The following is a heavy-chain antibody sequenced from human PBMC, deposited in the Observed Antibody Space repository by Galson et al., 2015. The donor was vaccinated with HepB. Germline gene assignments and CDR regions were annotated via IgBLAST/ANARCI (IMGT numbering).Heavy chain of an antibody. CDR3: ARGRRGTGVDY. CDR1: GFTFSSYA. D-gene: IGHD1-1*01. CDR2: ISYDGSNK. J-gene: IGHJ4*02. V-gene: IGHV3-30-3*01. Sequence: SLRLSCAASGFTFSSYAMHWVRQAPGKGLEWVAVISYDGSNKYYADSVKGRFTISRDNSKNTLYLQMNSLRAEDTAVYYCARGRRGTGVDYWGQGTLVTVSS.